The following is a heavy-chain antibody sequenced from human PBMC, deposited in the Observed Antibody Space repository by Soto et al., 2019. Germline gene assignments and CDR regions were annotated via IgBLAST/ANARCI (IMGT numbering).Heavy chain of an antibody. Sequence: SVKVSCKASGGTFSSYAVSWVRQAPGQGLEWMGGIIPIFGTANYAQKFQGRVTITADESTSTAYMELSSLRSEDTAVYYCARDLVRNNYTRSGLYYYYGMDVWGQGTTVTVYS. V-gene: IGHV1-69*13. CDR1: GGTFSSYA. CDR3: ARDLVRNNYTRSGLYYYYGMDV. CDR2: IIPIFGTA. J-gene: IGHJ6*02. D-gene: IGHD2-15*01.